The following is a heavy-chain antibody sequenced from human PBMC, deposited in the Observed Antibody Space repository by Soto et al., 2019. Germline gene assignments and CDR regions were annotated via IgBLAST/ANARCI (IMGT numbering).Heavy chain of an antibody. CDR2: VSHRGTA. CDR3: ARIHWSQSSLDY. Sequence: SETLFLTCDVSGGSISSSGYSWNRIRQPPGKGLEWIGYVSHRGTAYSIPSLNGRLTLSMDSSQTQFSLKLTSVTAADSAVYYCARIHWSQSSLDYWGRGILVTVSS. J-gene: IGHJ4*02. CDR1: GGSISSSGYS. V-gene: IGHV4-30-2*01. D-gene: IGHD6-19*01.